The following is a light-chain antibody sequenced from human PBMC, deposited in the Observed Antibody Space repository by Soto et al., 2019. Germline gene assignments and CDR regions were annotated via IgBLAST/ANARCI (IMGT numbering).Light chain of an antibody. Sequence: EIVLTQSPGTLSLSPGERATLSCRASQSVRSNYLAWYQQKPGQAPRLLIYGASSRATGIPDRFSGSGSGTDFPLIISRLEPEDFAVYYCQQYGSSRTFGQGTKVEIK. CDR3: QQYGSSRT. CDR2: GAS. V-gene: IGKV3-20*01. CDR1: QSVRSNY. J-gene: IGKJ1*01.